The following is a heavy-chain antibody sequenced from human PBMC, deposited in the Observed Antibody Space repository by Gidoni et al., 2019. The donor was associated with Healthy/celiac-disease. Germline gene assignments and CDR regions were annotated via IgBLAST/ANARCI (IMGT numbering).Heavy chain of an antibody. D-gene: IGHD4-17*01. CDR3: ARIYDYGGMIDY. CDR1: GGSISSGGYY. J-gene: IGHJ4*02. Sequence: QVQLQESGPGLVKPSQTLSLTCTVSGGSISSGGYYWSWIRQHPGKGLEWSGYIYYSGSTYYNPSLKSRVTISVDTSKNQFSLKLSSVTAADTAVYYCARIYDYGGMIDYWGQGTLVTVSS. CDR2: IYYSGST. V-gene: IGHV4-31*03.